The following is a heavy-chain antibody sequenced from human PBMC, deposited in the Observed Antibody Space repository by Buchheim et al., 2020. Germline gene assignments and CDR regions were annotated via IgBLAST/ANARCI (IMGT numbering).Heavy chain of an antibody. V-gene: IGHV3-48*02. J-gene: IGHJ4*02. CDR1: GFTFSSYS. D-gene: IGHD2-21*02. CDR2: VSARDSPI. Sequence: VQLVESGGGVVQPGRSLRLSCAGSGFTFSSYSMSWVRQAPGKGLEWISYVSARDSPIYYADSVKGRFPIPRDNAKNSLYLQMNSLTDEDTAVYYCVRSYCGGDCYSTPFGYWGQGTL. CDR3: VRSYCGGDCYSTPFGY.